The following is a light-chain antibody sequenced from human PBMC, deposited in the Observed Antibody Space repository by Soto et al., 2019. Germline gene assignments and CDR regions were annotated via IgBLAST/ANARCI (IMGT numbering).Light chain of an antibody. J-gene: IGKJ2*01. CDR2: VAS. CDR1: QDISNY. CDR3: QNYHSSPSS. V-gene: IGKV1-27*01. Sequence: DIPMTQSPSSLSASVGDRVTITCRASQDISNYLAWYQQKPGKVPKLLIYVASTLQSGVPSRFSGSGSGTDFTLSISGLQPEDVATYFCQNYHSSPSSFGQGTNLEIK.